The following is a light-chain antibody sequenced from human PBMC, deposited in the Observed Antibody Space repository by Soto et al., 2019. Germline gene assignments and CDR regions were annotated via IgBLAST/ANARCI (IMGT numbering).Light chain of an antibody. CDR3: KSYTSSSTSYV. J-gene: IGLJ1*01. Sequence: QSVLTQPASVSGSPGQSITISCTGTSSDVGGYNFVSWYQQHPGKAPKLLIYDVSDRPSGVSNRFSGSKSGNTASLTISGLQAEDEADYYCKSYTSSSTSYVFGSGTKVTV. CDR2: DVS. V-gene: IGLV2-14*03. CDR1: SSDVGGYNF.